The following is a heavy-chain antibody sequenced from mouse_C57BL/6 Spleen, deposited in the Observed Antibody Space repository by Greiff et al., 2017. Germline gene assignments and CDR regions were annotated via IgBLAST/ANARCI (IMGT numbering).Heavy chain of an antibody. D-gene: IGHD1-1*01. V-gene: IGHV10-1*01. J-gene: IGHJ2*01. Sequence: EVQLVESGGGLVQPKGSLKLSCAASGFSFNTYAMNWVRQAPGKGLEWVARIRSKSNNYATYYADSVKDRFTISRDDSESMLYLQMNNLKTEDTAMYYCVRHAYGSYYFDYWGQGTTLTVSS. CDR3: VRHAYGSYYFDY. CDR1: GFSFNTYA. CDR2: IRSKSNNYAT.